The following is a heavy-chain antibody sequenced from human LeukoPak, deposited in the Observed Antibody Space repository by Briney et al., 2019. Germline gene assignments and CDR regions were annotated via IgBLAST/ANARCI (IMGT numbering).Heavy chain of an antibody. Sequence: SVKVSCKASGGTFSSYAISWVRQAPGQGLEWMGRIIPIFGIANYAQKFQGRVTITADKSTSTAYMELSSLRSEDTVVYYCARDEGIAVAGVFDYWGQGTLVTVSS. J-gene: IGHJ4*02. V-gene: IGHV1-69*04. CDR1: GGTFSSYA. CDR2: IIPIFGIA. D-gene: IGHD6-19*01. CDR3: ARDEGIAVAGVFDY.